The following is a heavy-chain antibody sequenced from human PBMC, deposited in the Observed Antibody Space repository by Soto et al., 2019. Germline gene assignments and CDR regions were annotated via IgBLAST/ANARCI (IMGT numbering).Heavy chain of an antibody. D-gene: IGHD6-19*01. CDR1: GYTFSGHY. CDR3: ARGGALDGTSPPFNH. CDR2: INANSGDT. V-gene: IGHV1-2*02. Sequence: ASVNVFCKASGYTFSGHYMHWIRQAPGQGPEWLGWINANSGDTDRAPKFQDRLTMTRDTSISTAYMELSRLRSDDTAVYYCARGGALDGTSPPFNHWGQGTLVTVSS. J-gene: IGHJ4*02.